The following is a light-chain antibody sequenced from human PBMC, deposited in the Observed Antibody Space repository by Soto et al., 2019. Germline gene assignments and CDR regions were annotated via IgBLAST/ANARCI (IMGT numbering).Light chain of an antibody. Sequence: DIQMTQSPSTVSASVGDGVTITCRASQSVRTWLAWYQQKPGKAPKLLIYDASTLESGVSSGFSGSGSGTEFTLTISSLQPDDFATYYCQQTSSAPFTFGPGTKVDIK. CDR3: QQTSSAPFT. J-gene: IGKJ3*01. V-gene: IGKV1-5*01. CDR1: QSVRTW. CDR2: DAS.